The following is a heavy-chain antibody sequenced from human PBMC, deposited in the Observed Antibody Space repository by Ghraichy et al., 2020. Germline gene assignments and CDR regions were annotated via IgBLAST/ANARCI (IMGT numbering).Heavy chain of an antibody. CDR3: AKDHVASTGYYYGMDV. Sequence: GGSLRLSCAASGFSFRSYAMSWVRQAPGKGLEWVSSISSTGETTYYVDSVKGRFTVSRDNSQNTLFLQMKSLRAEDTAVYHCAKDHVASTGYYYGMDVWGHGTTVTVSS. CDR2: ISSTGETT. CDR1: GFSFRSYA. V-gene: IGHV3-23*01. D-gene: IGHD1-1*01. J-gene: IGHJ6*02.